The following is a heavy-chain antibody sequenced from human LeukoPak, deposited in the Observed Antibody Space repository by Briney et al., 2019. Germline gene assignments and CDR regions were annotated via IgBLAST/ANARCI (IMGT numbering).Heavy chain of an antibody. V-gene: IGHV1-69*04. Sequence: ASVKVSCKASGGTFSSYTISWVRQAPGQGLEWMGRIIPILGIANYAQKFQGRVTITADKSTSTAYMELSSLGSEDTAVYYCARDPRDVVVVAAMDYYGMDVWGQGTTVTVSS. CDR2: IIPILGIA. CDR1: GGTFSSYT. J-gene: IGHJ6*02. CDR3: ARDPRDVVVVAAMDYYGMDV. D-gene: IGHD2-15*01.